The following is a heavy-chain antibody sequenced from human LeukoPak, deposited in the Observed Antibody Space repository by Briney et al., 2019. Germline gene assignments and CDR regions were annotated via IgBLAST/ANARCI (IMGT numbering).Heavy chain of an antibody. J-gene: IGHJ4*02. V-gene: IGHV3-53*01. CDR2: IYSDNT. CDR1: GFTVSSNS. CDR3: ARRAGASSHPYDY. D-gene: IGHD4/OR15-4a*01. Sequence: PGGSLRLSCTVSGFTVSSNSMSWVRQAPGKGLEWVSFIYSDNTQYSDSVKGRFTISRDNSKNTLYLQMNSLRAEDTAVYYCARRAGASSHPYDYWGQGTLVTVSS.